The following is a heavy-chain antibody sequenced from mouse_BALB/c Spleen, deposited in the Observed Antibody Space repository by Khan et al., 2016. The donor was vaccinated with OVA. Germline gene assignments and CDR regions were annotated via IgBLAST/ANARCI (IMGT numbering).Heavy chain of an antibody. CDR3: ASLSVYAMDY. V-gene: IGHV1-69*01. J-gene: IGHJ4*01. CDR2: IDTSASYT. CDR1: GYTFTDYW. Sequence: QVQLQQPGTEFVMPGASVKMSCKASGYTFTDYWMHWVKQRPGQGLEWIGAIDTSASYTRYNQKFKGKATLTVDESSSTAYMQLSSLTSEDSAVYYCASLSVYAMDYWGQGTSVTVSS. D-gene: IGHD2-3*01.